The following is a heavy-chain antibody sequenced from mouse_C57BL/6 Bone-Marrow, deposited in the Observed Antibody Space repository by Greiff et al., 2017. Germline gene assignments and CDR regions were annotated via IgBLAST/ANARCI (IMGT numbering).Heavy chain of an antibody. D-gene: IGHD4-1*01. CDR2: INPNNGGT. V-gene: IGHV1-18*01. J-gene: IGHJ2*01. CDR1: GYTFTDHN. Sequence: VQLQQSGPELVKPGASVKIPCKASGYTFTDHNMDWVKQSHGKSLEWIGDINPNNGGTIYNQKFKGKATLTVDKSSSTAYMERRSLTSEDTAVYYCARGHWDGRDYFDYWGQGTTLTVSS. CDR3: ARGHWDGRDYFDY.